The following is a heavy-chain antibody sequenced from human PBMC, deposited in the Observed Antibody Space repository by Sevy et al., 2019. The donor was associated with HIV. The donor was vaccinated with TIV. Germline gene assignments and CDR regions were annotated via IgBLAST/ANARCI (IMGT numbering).Heavy chain of an antibody. J-gene: IGHJ4*02. CDR2: IYTSGST. CDR3: ARESGDCSSTSCYEGVFDY. V-gene: IGHV4-61*02. Sequence: SETLSLTCTVSGGSISSGNYYWSWIRQPAGKGLEWIGRIYTSGSTNYNPSLKSRDTISVDTSKNQFSLKLSSVTAADTAVYYCARESGDCSSTSCYEGVFDYWGQGTLVTVSS. CDR1: GGSISSGNYY. D-gene: IGHD2-2*01.